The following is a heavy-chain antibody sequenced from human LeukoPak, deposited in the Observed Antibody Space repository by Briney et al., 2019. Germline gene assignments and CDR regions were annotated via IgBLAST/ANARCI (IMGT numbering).Heavy chain of an antibody. CDR1: GFTYSHYG. CDR3: AKDAQRGFDYSNSLES. V-gene: IGHV3-33*06. Sequence: GGSLRLSCAASGFTYSHYGVHWVRQVPGKGLEWVAVIWSDGTEKYYGDAVKGRFTISRDNSMKTLYLQMNSLRGDDTAVYYCAKDAQRGFDYSNSLESWGQGTLVTVSS. J-gene: IGHJ5*01. D-gene: IGHD4-11*01. CDR2: IWSDGTEK.